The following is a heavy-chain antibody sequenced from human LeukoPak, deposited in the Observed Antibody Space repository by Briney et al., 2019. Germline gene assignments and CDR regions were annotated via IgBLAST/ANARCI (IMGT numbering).Heavy chain of an antibody. CDR1: GFTFSSYE. D-gene: IGHD3-10*02. V-gene: IGHV3-48*03. Sequence: GGSLRLSCAASGFTFSSYEMNWVRQAPGRGLEWVSYISSSGSTIYYADSVKGRFTISRDNAKNSLYLQMNSLRAEDTAVYYCAELGITMIGGVWGEGTTVTISS. J-gene: IGHJ6*04. CDR3: AELGITMIGGV. CDR2: ISSSGSTI.